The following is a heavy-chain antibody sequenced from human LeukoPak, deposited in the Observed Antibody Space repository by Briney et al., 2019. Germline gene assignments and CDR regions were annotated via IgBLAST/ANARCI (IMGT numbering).Heavy chain of an antibody. CDR3: ARSRYSSGWDYYFDY. Sequence: ASVKVSCKASGGTFSSYAISWVRQAPGQGLEWMGGIIPIFGTANYAQKFQGRVTITAYKSSSTAYMELSSLRSEDTAVYYCARSRYSSGWDYYFDYWGQGTLVTVSS. J-gene: IGHJ4*02. V-gene: IGHV1-69*06. D-gene: IGHD6-19*01. CDR2: IIPIFGTA. CDR1: GGTFSSYA.